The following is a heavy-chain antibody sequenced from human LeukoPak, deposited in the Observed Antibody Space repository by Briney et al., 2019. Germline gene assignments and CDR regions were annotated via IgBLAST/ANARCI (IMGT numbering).Heavy chain of an antibody. V-gene: IGHV4-61*02. J-gene: IGHJ5*02. CDR1: GASISSGTYY. Sequence: SETLSLTCTVSGASISSGTYYWNWIRQPAGKGLEWIGRIFASGSTNYNPSLKSRVTISLDTSKNQLSLKLSSVTAADTAVYYCAGGQGYSYGYEWFDPWGQGTLVTVSS. CDR2: IFASGST. CDR3: AGGQGYSYGYEWFDP. D-gene: IGHD5-18*01.